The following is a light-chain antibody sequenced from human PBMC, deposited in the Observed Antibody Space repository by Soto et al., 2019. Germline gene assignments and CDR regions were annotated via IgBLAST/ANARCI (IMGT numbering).Light chain of an antibody. J-gene: IGKJ1*01. CDR3: QQFGSSPLT. CDR1: QNVDSNS. V-gene: IGKV3-20*01. CDR2: GAS. Sequence: EIVLTQSLGTLSLSPGERATLSCRASQNVDSNSLAWYQQKPGQAPRIIIFGASGRATGIPARFSGSGSGTDFTLTISSLEPEDFAVYFCQQFGSSPLTFGQGTKVDIK.